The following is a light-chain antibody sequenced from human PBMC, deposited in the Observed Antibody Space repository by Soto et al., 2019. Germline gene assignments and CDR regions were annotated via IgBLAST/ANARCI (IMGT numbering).Light chain of an antibody. CDR2: GAS. Sequence: EIVLTQSPGTLSLSPGERATLSCRASERLSSVYLAWYQQRPGQPPRLLIYGASNRATGIPDRFSGSGSGTDFTLIINRLDPEDVAIYYCQQYNNWPPLTFGGGTKVEIK. CDR1: ERLSSVY. J-gene: IGKJ4*01. V-gene: IGKV3-20*01. CDR3: QQYNNWPPLT.